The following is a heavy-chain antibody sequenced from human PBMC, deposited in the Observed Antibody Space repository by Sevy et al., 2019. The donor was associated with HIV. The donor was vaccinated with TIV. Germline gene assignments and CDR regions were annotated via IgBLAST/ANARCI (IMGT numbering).Heavy chain of an antibody. Sequence: GGSLRLSCAASGFTFSNAWMSWVRQAPGKGLEWVGRIKSKTDGGTNDYAVPLKGRFTISRDDSKDTLYLQMNSVKTAETAIYSGTTDSKEGGVSGLLDYWGQGTLVTVSS. CDR1: GFTFSNAW. V-gene: IGHV3-15*01. CDR2: IKSKTDGGTN. CDR3: TTDSKEGGVSGLLDY. D-gene: IGHD3-10*01. J-gene: IGHJ4*02.